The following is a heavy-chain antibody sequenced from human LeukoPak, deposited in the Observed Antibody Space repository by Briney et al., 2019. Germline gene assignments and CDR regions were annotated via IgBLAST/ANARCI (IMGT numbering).Heavy chain of an antibody. Sequence: SETLSLTCTVSGVSISSSNSYWGWIRQPPGKGLEWIGSIYYSGNTYYNASPKSQVSISIDTSKNQFSLRLTSVTAADTAVYYCARQTGSGLFILPGGQGTLVTVSS. CDR1: GVSISSSNSY. CDR3: ARQTGSGLFILP. V-gene: IGHV4-39*01. CDR2: IYYSGNT. J-gene: IGHJ4*02. D-gene: IGHD3/OR15-3a*01.